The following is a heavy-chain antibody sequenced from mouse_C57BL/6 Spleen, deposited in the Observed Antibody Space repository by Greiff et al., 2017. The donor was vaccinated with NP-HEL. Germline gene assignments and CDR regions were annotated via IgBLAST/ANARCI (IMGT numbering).Heavy chain of an antibody. CDR3: ARSPYSNYAYFDV. CDR1: GFTFTDYY. Sequence: EVKLVESGGGLVQPGGSLSLSCAASGFTFTDYYMSWVRQPPGKALEWLGFIRNKANGYTTEYSASVKGRFTISRDNSQSILYLQMNALRAEDSATYYCARSPYSNYAYFDVWGTGTTVTVSS. D-gene: IGHD2-5*01. J-gene: IGHJ1*03. CDR2: IRNKANGYTT. V-gene: IGHV7-3*01.